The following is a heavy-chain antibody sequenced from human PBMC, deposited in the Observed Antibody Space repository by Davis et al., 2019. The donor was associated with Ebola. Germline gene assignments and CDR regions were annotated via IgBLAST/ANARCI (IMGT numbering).Heavy chain of an antibody. CDR2: IYTGGTT. D-gene: IGHD1-26*01. Sequence: GESLKISCAASGFVFRNYVMSWVRQAPGKGLEWVSVIYTGGTTYYADSVKGRFTISRDNSKNTLYLQMNGLRVEDTAIYYCAKDTSNIWFDIWGQGTLVTVSS. J-gene: IGHJ3*02. CDR3: AKDTSNIWFDI. CDR1: GFVFRNYV. V-gene: IGHV3-23*01.